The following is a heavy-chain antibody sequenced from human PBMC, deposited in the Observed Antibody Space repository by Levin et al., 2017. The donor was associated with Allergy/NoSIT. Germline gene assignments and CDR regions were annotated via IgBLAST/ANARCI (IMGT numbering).Heavy chain of an antibody. Sequence: GGSLRLSCAASGFTFSSYAMHWVRQAPGKGLEWVAVISYDGSNKYYADSVKGRFTISRDNSKNTLYLQMNSLRAEDTAVYYCARDARDYAGHYYDYGMDGWGQGTTVTVSS. V-gene: IGHV3-30*04. J-gene: IGHJ6*02. CDR3: ARDARDYAGHYYDYGMDG. CDR1: GFTFSSYA. CDR2: ISYDGSNK. D-gene: IGHD4-17*01.